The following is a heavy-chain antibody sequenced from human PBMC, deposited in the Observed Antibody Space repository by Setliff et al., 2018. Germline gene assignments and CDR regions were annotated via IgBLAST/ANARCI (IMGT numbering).Heavy chain of an antibody. D-gene: IGHD2-2*01. CDR2: IYYSGST. Sequence: SETLSLTCTVSGGSVSSGGYYWSWIRQHPGKGLEWIGYIYYSGSTYYNPSLKSRVTVSVDTSKNQFSLKLSSVTAADTAVYYCARVARLVLSRNAFDIWGQGTMVTVSS. CDR3: ARVARLVLSRNAFDI. V-gene: IGHV4-31*03. J-gene: IGHJ3*02. CDR1: GGSVSSGGYY.